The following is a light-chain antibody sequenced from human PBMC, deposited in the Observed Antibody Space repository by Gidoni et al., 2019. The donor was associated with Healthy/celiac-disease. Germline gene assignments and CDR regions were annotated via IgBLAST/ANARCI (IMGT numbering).Light chain of an antibody. Sequence: QSVLTQPPSVSGAPGQRVTLSSTGSSSNIGAGYDVHWYQQLPGTAPKLLIYGNSNRPSGVPYRFSGSKSGTSASLAITGLQAADEADYYCQSYDSSLSGVVFGGGTKLTVL. CDR3: QSYDSSLSGVV. CDR1: SSNIGAGYD. J-gene: IGLJ2*01. CDR2: GNS. V-gene: IGLV1-40*01.